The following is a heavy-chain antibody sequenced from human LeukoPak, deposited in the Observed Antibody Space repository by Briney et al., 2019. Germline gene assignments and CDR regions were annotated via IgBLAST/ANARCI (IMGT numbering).Heavy chain of an antibody. CDR3: ARLATTVTTNWYFDL. CDR2: IFYSGST. CDR1: GGSISSYY. J-gene: IGHJ2*01. V-gene: IGHV4-59*08. D-gene: IGHD4-17*01. Sequence: SETLSLTCTVSGGSISSYYWSWIRQPPGKGLEWIGYIFYSGSTNYNPSLKSRVTISVDTSKNQFSLKLSSVTAADTAVYYCARLATTVTTNWYFDLWGRGTLVTVSS.